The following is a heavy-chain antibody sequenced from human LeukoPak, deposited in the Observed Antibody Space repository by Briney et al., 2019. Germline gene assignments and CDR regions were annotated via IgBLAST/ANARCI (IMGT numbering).Heavy chain of an antibody. CDR3: VRLPSGYFFDY. V-gene: IGHV4-59*12. CDR1: GYTITTYS. Sequence: PSETLSLICTVSGYTITTYSFRWGWLRQPPGLGLEWIGYIHYNGNTNYNPALRSRVTLSVDPSKNRFSLKLTSMTAADTAVYYCVRLPSGYFFDYWGQGTLATVSS. J-gene: IGHJ4*02. D-gene: IGHD6-25*01. CDR2: IHYNGNT.